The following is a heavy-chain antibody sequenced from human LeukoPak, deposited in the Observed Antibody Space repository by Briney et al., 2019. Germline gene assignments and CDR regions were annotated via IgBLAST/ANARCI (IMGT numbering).Heavy chain of an antibody. V-gene: IGHV4-59*01. D-gene: IGHD6-19*01. Sequence: SETLSLTCTVSGGSISYYYWSWIRQPPGKGLEWIGYIYYSGSTNYNPSLKSRVTISVDTSKNQFSLKLSSVTAADTAVYYCASIAVAGDYFDYWGQGTLVTVSS. CDR3: ASIAVAGDYFDY. J-gene: IGHJ4*02. CDR1: GGSISYYY. CDR2: IYYSGST.